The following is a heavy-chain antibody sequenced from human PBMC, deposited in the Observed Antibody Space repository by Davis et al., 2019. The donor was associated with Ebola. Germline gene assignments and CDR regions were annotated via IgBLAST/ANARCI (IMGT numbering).Heavy chain of an antibody. CDR2: ISSSSSYI. J-gene: IGHJ5*02. CDR1: GFTFSSYS. V-gene: IGHV3-21*01. D-gene: IGHD6-13*01. Sequence: PGGSLRLSCAASGFTFSSYSMNWVRQAPGKGLEWVSSISSSSSYIYYADSVKGRFTISRDNAKNSLYLQMNSLRAEDTAVYYCAGDLAGLGSSWYGQDWFDPWGQGTLVTVSS. CDR3: AGDLAGLGSSWYGQDWFDP.